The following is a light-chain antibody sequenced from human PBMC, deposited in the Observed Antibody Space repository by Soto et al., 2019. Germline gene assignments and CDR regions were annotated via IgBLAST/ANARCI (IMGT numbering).Light chain of an antibody. Sequence: DIQMTQSPSTLSASVGDRVTITCRASQSISSWLAWYQQKPGKAPQLLIYDASSLESGVPSRFSGSGSGTEFTLTVSSLQPDDFATYYCQQYTSYLYTFGQGTKLEIK. CDR3: QQYTSYLYT. V-gene: IGKV1-5*01. CDR2: DAS. CDR1: QSISSW. J-gene: IGKJ2*01.